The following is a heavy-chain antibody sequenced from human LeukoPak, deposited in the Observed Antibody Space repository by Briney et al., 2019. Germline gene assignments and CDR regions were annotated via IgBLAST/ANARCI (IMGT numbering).Heavy chain of an antibody. D-gene: IGHD1-1*01. CDR3: ARGRVSSSTWYSTYYYYFYMDV. V-gene: IGHV4-59*01. CDR2: IYNSESN. Sequence: SETLSLTCTVSGDSISNYFWSWIRQPPGKGLEWIGYIYNSESNNYDPSLRSRVTILGDTSKNLFSLKLSSVTAADTAVYFCARGRVSSSTWYSTYYYYFYMDVWGKGTTVTVSS. CDR1: GDSISNYF. J-gene: IGHJ6*03.